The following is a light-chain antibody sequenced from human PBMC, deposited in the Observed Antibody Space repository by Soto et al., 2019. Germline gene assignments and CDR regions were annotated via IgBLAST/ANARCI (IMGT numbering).Light chain of an antibody. V-gene: IGKV3-20*01. Sequence: EIVLTQSPGTLSLSPGERATLSCRASQSISSSYLAWYQQKPGQPPRLLLYRTFSRATGIPDWFSGSGSGTDFTLTISRLEPEDFAVYFCQQFSSSPLTFGGGTKVEI. J-gene: IGKJ4*01. CDR2: RTF. CDR1: QSISSSY. CDR3: QQFSSSPLT.